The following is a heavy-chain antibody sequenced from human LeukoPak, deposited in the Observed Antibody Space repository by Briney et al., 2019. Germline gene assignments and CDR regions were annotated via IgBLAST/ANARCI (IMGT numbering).Heavy chain of an antibody. J-gene: IGHJ5*02. V-gene: IGHV3-33*01. CDR2: IWYDGSNK. CDR1: GFTFSSYG. Sequence: GGSLRLSCAASGFTFSSYGMHWVRQAPGKGLEWVAVIWYDGSNKYYADSVKGRFTISRDNPKNTLYMQMNSLRAEDTAVYYCARGCYYDSSGYQWPLDLWGQGTLVTVSS. CDR3: ARGCYYDSSGYQWPLDL. D-gene: IGHD3-22*01.